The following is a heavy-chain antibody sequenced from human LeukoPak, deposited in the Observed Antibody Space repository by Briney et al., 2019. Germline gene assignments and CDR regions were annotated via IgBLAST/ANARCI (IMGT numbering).Heavy chain of an antibody. CDR3: ARLGWEQFGDY. J-gene: IGHJ4*02. D-gene: IGHD1-26*01. Sequence: PSETLSLTCTVSGGSISSYYWSWIRQPPGKGLEWIGYIYYSGSTNYNPSLKSRVTISVDTSKNQFSLKLSSVTAADTAVYYCARLGWEQFGDYWGQGTLVTVSS. CDR1: GGSISSYY. V-gene: IGHV4-59*08. CDR2: IYYSGST.